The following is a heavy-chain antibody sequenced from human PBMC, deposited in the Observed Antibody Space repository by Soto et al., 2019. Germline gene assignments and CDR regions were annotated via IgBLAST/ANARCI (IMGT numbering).Heavy chain of an antibody. D-gene: IGHD1-26*01. V-gene: IGHV1-18*01. J-gene: IGHJ2*01. Sequence: ASVKVSCKASGYTFTNYGISWVRQAPGQGLEWMGWINVYNGNTKYAQKFQGRVTITRDTSASTAYMELSSLRSEDTAVYYCARGGSLYWYFDLWGRGTLVTVSS. CDR2: INVYNGNT. CDR1: GYTFTNYG. CDR3: ARGGSLYWYFDL.